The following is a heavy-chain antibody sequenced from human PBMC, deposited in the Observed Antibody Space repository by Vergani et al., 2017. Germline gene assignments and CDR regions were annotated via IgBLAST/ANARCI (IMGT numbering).Heavy chain of an antibody. CDR3: ARHTSYTDS. CDR1: EYSFGNYW. Sequence: EVELVQSGPEMRKPGESLKISCKGSEYSFGNYWIGWVRQMPGKGLEWMGIIYPADSDTRYSPSFQGQVTISADKSISTAFLQWASLMASDTSLYYCARHTSYTDSWGQGTLVTVSS. J-gene: IGHJ4*02. D-gene: IGHD3-16*01. V-gene: IGHV5-51*01. CDR2: IYPADSDT.